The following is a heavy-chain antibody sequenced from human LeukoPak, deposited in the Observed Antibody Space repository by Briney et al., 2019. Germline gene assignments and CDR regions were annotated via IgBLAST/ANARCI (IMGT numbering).Heavy chain of an antibody. Sequence: PSETLSLTCAVYGGSFSGYCWSWIRQPPGKGLEWIGEINHSGSTNYNPSLKSRVTISVDTSKNQFSLKLSSVTAADTAVYYCATFNYGGNDAFDIWGQGTMVTVSS. D-gene: IGHD4-23*01. CDR2: INHSGST. CDR1: GGSFSGYC. CDR3: ATFNYGGNDAFDI. J-gene: IGHJ3*02. V-gene: IGHV4-34*01.